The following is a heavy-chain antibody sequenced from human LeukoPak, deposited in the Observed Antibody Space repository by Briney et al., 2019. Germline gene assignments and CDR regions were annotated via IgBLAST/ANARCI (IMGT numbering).Heavy chain of an antibody. CDR1: GLTFSSYS. D-gene: IGHD2-2*02. CDR2: ISSSSSTI. J-gene: IGHJ4*02. CDR3: ARRYCSSTSCYTDY. Sequence: GGSLRLSCAASGLTFSSYSMNWVRQAPGKGLEWVSYISSSSSTIYYADSVKGRFTISRDNAKNSLYLQMNSLRDEDTAVYYCARRYCSSTSCYTDYWGQGTLVTVSS. V-gene: IGHV3-48*02.